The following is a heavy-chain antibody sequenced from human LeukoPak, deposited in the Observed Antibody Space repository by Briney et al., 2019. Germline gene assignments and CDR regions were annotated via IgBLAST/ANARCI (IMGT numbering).Heavy chain of an antibody. J-gene: IGHJ4*02. CDR3: ARGGYGGYGLDY. Sequence: PSQTLSLTCTVSGGSISSGGYYWSWIRQHPGKGLEWIGYIYYSGSTYYNPSLKSRVTISVDTSKNQFSLQLSSLTGADTAVYYCARGGYGGYGLDYWGQGTLVTVSS. CDR2: IYYSGST. V-gene: IGHV4-31*03. D-gene: IGHD5-12*01. CDR1: GGSISSGGYY.